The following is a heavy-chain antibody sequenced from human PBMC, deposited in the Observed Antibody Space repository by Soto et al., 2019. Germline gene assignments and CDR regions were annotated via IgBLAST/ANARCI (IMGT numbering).Heavy chain of an antibody. Sequence: QVQLQESGPGLVKPSGTLSLTCAVSGGSISTSNWWSWVRQPPGKGLEWIGEVYRTGSTNYNPSLESRLTISVDKSKNHFSLKLTSGTAADTAVYYCARARATIAAAAIFDCWGQGTLVTVSS. CDR2: VYRTGST. CDR3: ARARATIAAAAIFDC. J-gene: IGHJ4*02. CDR1: GGSISTSNW. D-gene: IGHD6-13*01. V-gene: IGHV4-4*02.